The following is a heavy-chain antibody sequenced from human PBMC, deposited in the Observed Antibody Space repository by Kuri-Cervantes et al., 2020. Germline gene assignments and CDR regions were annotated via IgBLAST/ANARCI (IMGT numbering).Heavy chain of an antibody. CDR2: VNHSGIT. V-gene: IGHV4-34*01. Sequence: SETLSLTCTVYGGSFSNNYWNWIRQPPGKGLEWIGEVNHSGITRYNPSLKSRVTISLDSSKSQFSLNLSSVTAADTAVYYCAKDPSGWYYGWFDPWGQGTLVTVSS. CDR1: GGSFSNNY. D-gene: IGHD6-19*01. J-gene: IGHJ5*02. CDR3: AKDPSGWYYGWFDP.